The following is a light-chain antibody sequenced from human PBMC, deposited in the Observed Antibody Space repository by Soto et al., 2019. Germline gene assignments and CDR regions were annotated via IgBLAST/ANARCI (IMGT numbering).Light chain of an antibody. CDR2: EVT. V-gene: IGLV2-23*02. Sequence: LTQPASVSGSPGQSITISCTGTNSNVGNYNLVSWYQQHPGRAPKLLIYEVTKRPSGVSNRFSASKSGNTASLTISGLQAEDEADYYCCSYAGRSDYVFGTGTKVTVL. CDR3: CSYAGRSDYV. J-gene: IGLJ1*01. CDR1: NSNVGNYNL.